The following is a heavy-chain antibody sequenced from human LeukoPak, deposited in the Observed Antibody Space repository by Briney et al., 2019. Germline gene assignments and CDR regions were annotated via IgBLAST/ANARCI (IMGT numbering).Heavy chain of an antibody. V-gene: IGHV1-18*01. J-gene: IGHJ3*02. CDR2: ISAYNGDT. CDR1: GYTFTSYG. D-gene: IGHD6-19*01. CDR3: ARGLQENLAWLQAFSAFDI. Sequence: ASVKVSCKASGYTFTSYGISWVRQAPGQGLEWKGWISAYNGDTNYAQKLQGRVTMTTDTSTSTAYMELRSLRSDDTAVYYCARGLQENLAWLQAFSAFDIWGQGTMVTVSS.